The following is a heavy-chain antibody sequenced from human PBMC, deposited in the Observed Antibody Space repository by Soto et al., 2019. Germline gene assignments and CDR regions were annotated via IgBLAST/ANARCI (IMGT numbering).Heavy chain of an antibody. Sequence: QITLNESGPTVVRPTETLTLTCRFSGFSLTTSGVGVGWVRQSPGKAPEWLALIDWDDDKAYSESLKSRLTITKDTSKNQVVLTVANLDPTDTATYYCAHRVLRTVFGLVTTTAIYFDFWGQGTPVAVSS. J-gene: IGHJ4*02. D-gene: IGHD3-3*01. V-gene: IGHV2-5*02. CDR1: GFSLTTSGVG. CDR2: IDWDDDK. CDR3: AHRVLRTVFGLVTTTAIYFDF.